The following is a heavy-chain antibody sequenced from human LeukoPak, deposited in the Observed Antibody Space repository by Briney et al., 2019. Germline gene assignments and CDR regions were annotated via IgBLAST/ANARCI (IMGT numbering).Heavy chain of an antibody. CDR1: GGSISSSSYY. D-gene: IGHD3-10*01. V-gene: IGHV4-39*07. Sequence: SETLSLTCTVSGGSISSSSYYWGWIRQPPGKGLEWIGSIYHSGYTYYNLSVESRVTISVDTSKNQFSLKLSSVTAADTAVYYCARAGGVIGEQNFDYWGQGTLVTVSS. CDR2: IYHSGYT. J-gene: IGHJ4*02. CDR3: ARAGGVIGEQNFDY.